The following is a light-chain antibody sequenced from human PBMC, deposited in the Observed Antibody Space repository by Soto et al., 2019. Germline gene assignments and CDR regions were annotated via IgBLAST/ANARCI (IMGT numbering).Light chain of an antibody. Sequence: QSALTQPASVSGSPGQSITISCTGTSSDVGGYNYVSWYQHHPGKGPKLMIYEVSNWPSGVSNRFSGSKSGNTASLTISGLQAEDEADYYCSSYTSSNSRWVFGGGTKLTVL. J-gene: IGLJ3*02. V-gene: IGLV2-14*01. CDR3: SSYTSSNSRWV. CDR1: SSDVGGYNY. CDR2: EVS.